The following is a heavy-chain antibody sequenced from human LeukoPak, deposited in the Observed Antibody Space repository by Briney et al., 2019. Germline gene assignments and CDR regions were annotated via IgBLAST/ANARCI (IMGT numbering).Heavy chain of an antibody. CDR3: ARVYTMVRGVIIRYFDY. D-gene: IGHD3-10*01. V-gene: IGHV1-18*01. J-gene: IGHJ4*02. CDR1: GYAFTSYG. CDR2: ISAYNGNT. Sequence: GASVKVSCKASGYAFTSYGISWVRQAPGQGLEWMGWISAYNGNTNYAQKLQGRVTMTTDTSTSTAYMELRSLRSDDTAVYYCARVYTMVRGVIIRYFDYWGQGTLVTVSS.